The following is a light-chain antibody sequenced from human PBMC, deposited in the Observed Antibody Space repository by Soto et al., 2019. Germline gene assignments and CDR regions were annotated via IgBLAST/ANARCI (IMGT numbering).Light chain of an antibody. CDR2: GAS. Sequence: EMVLTQSPGTLSLSPGERATLSCRASQSVSNNYLAWYNQKPGRAPRLVIYGASSRATGIPDRFSGSGSGADFTLTISRLEPDDFAVYYCQQYGTSPWTFGQGTRVEIK. CDR1: QSVSNNY. V-gene: IGKV3-20*01. CDR3: QQYGTSPWT. J-gene: IGKJ1*01.